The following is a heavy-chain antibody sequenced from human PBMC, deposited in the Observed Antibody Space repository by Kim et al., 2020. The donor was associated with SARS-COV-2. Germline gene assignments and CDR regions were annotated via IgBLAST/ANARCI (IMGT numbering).Heavy chain of an antibody. D-gene: IGHD2-15*01. J-gene: IGHJ4*02. CDR1: GFTFSSYA. CDR3: AKEGGYCSGGSCPYPGD. Sequence: GGSLRLSCAASGFTFSSYAMSWVRQAPGKGLEWVSAISGSGGSTYYADSVKGRFTISRDNSKNTLYLQMNSLRAEDTAVYYCAKEGGYCSGGSCPYPGDWGQGTLVTVSS. CDR2: ISGSGGST. V-gene: IGHV3-23*01.